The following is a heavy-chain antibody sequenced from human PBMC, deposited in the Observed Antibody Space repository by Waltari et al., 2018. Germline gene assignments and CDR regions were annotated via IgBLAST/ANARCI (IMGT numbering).Heavy chain of an antibody. V-gene: IGHV3-33*01. D-gene: IGHD6-19*01. Sequence: QVQLVESGGGVVQPGRSLRLSCAASGFTFSSYGMHWVRQAPGKGLEWVAVIWYDGSNKYYAESVKGRFTISRDNSKNTLYLQMNSLRAEDTAVYYCARVRVAVAGTDDFDYWGQGTLVTVSS. J-gene: IGHJ4*02. CDR3: ARVRVAVAGTDDFDY. CDR1: GFTFSSYG. CDR2: IWYDGSNK.